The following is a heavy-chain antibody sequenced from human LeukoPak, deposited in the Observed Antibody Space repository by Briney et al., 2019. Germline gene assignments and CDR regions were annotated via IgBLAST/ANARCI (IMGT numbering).Heavy chain of an antibody. D-gene: IGHD3-10*01. Sequence: QTGGSLRLSCVVSGITLSNYGMSWVRQAPGKGLEWVSGIGERGGSTNYADSVKGRYIISRDTSKNTVYLQMNSLRVEDTAVYFCAKRGIVIRAVIIIGFHKEAYYFDYWGQGILVTVSS. V-gene: IGHV3-23*01. CDR1: GITLSNYG. CDR2: IGERGGST. J-gene: IGHJ4*02. CDR3: AKRGIVIRAVIIIGFHKEAYYFDY.